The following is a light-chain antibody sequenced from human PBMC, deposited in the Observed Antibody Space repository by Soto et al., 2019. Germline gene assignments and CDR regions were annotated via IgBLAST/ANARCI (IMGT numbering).Light chain of an antibody. Sequence: EIVMTKSPATLSVSPGERATLSCRASQSVSSNLAWYQQKPGQAPRLLIYGASTRATGIPARFSGSGSGTEFTLTISSLQSEDFAVYYCQQYNNWPRTFGQGTKVAI. J-gene: IGKJ1*01. V-gene: IGKV3-15*01. CDR2: GAS. CDR1: QSVSSN. CDR3: QQYNNWPRT.